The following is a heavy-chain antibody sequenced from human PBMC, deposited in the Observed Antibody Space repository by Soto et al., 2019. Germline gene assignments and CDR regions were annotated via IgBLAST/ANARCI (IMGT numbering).Heavy chain of an antibody. D-gene: IGHD6-13*01. J-gene: IGHJ3*02. CDR2: ISYDGSNK. Sequence: GGSLRLSCAASGFTFSSYAMNWVRQAPGKGLEWVAVISYDGSNKYYADSVKGRFTISRDNSKNTLYLQMNSLRDEDTAVYYCARVVKQQLVNDAFDIWGQGTMVTVSS. CDR3: ARVVKQQLVNDAFDI. V-gene: IGHV3-30-3*01. CDR1: GFTFSSYA.